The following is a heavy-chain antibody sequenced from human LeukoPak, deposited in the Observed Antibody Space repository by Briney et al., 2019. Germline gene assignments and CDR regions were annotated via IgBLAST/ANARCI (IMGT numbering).Heavy chain of an antibody. CDR3: ARYLGRELSRESYFDY. V-gene: IGHV3-7*01. Sequence: GGSLRLSCAASGFTFSSYWMSWVRQAPGKGLEWVANIKQDGSERYYVDSVKGRFTISRDNAKNSLYLQMNSLRAEDTAVYYCARYLGRELSRESYFDYWGQGTLVTVSS. D-gene: IGHD3-16*02. CDR1: GFTFSSYW. J-gene: IGHJ4*02. CDR2: IKQDGSER.